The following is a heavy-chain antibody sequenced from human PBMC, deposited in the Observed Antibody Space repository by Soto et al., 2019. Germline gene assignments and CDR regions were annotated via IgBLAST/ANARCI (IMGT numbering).Heavy chain of an antibody. V-gene: IGHV3-23*01. Sequence: EVQLLESGGGLVQPGGSLRLSCAASGFTFSSYAMSWVRQAPGKGLEWVSSIHGSGGSTNYADSVKGRFTISRDNSKNTLYLRMNSLRVEDTAVYYCAKAYSMTIFGVVIETPGDGFDIWGQGTMVTVSS. D-gene: IGHD3-3*01. J-gene: IGHJ3*02. CDR2: IHGSGGST. CDR1: GFTFSSYA. CDR3: AKAYSMTIFGVVIETPGDGFDI.